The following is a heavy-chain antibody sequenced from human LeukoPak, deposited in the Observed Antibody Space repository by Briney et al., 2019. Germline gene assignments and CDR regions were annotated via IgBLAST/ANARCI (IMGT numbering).Heavy chain of an antibody. J-gene: IGHJ4*02. CDR3: ARDMGSGSFPNSYYLDY. V-gene: IGHV3-33*01. Sequence: GGSLRLSCAASGFTFNNYGMHWVRQAPGKGLEWVALIWFDGSNKYYADSMKGRFTVSRDNSKNTLYLQMNSLRAEDTAVYYCARDMGSGSFPNSYYLDYWGQGTPVTVSS. D-gene: IGHD3-10*01. CDR2: IWFDGSNK. CDR1: GFTFNNYG.